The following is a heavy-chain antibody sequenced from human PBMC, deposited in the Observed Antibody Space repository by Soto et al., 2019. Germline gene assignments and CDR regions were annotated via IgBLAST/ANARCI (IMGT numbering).Heavy chain of an antibody. Sequence: PSETLSLTCTVSGGSISSYYWSWIRQPPGKGLEWIGYIFYSGSTNYNPSLKSRVTISVDTSKNQFSLKLSSVTAADTAVYYCARGDTAMVTHYYGMDVWGQGTTVTVSS. CDR2: IFYSGST. CDR3: ARGDTAMVTHYYGMDV. D-gene: IGHD5-18*01. V-gene: IGHV4-59*08. CDR1: GGSISSYY. J-gene: IGHJ6*02.